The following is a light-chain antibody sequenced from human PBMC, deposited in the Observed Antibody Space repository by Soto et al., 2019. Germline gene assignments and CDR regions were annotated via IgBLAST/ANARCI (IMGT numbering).Light chain of an antibody. CDR3: QQSYSTPRT. CDR2: AAS. CDR1: QSISSY. J-gene: IGKJ1*01. Sequence: DIQITQSPSSLSASVGDRVTITCRASQSISSYLNWYQQKPGKAPKLLIYAASSLHSGAPSRFSGSGSGTDFTLTISSLQPEDFATYYCQQSYSTPRTFGQGTKVDIK. V-gene: IGKV1-39*01.